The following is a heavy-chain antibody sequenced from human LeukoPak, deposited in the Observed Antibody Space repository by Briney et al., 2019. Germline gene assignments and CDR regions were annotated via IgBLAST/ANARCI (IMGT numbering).Heavy chain of an antibody. CDR3: AVGYGGNHY. Sequence: GGSLRLSCAASGFTFSSYAMSWVRQAPGKGLEWVSVISGSGGNLHYADSVKGRFTISRDNAKNSLYLQMNSLRAEDTAVYYCAVGYGGNHYWGQGTLVTVSS. V-gene: IGHV3-23*01. CDR1: GFTFSSYA. D-gene: IGHD4-23*01. J-gene: IGHJ4*02. CDR2: ISGSGGNL.